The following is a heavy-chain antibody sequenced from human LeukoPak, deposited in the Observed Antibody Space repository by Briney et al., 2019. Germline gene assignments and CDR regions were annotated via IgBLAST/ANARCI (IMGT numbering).Heavy chain of an antibody. CDR1: GFTFSNYG. CDR3: AKDHISMVRGVINLGMDV. V-gene: IGHV3-30*18. D-gene: IGHD3-10*01. CDR2: ISYDGTYK. Sequence: GGSLRLSCAASGFTFSNYGIHWVRQAPGKGLEWVAVISYDGTYKYYTDSVKGRFTISRDNFRNTLYLQMNSLRAEDTAVYYCAKDHISMVRGVINLGMDVWGQGTTVSVSS. J-gene: IGHJ6*02.